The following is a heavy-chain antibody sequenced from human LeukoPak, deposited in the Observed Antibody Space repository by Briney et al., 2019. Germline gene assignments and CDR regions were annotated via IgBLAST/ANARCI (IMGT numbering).Heavy chain of an antibody. CDR3: ARGGALNWNDVAYYFDY. CDR1: GGSISSSNYY. Sequence: PSETLSLTCTVSGGSISSSNYYWGWIRQPPGKGLEWIGNIYYSGSTNYNPSLKSRVTISVDTSKNQFSLKLSSVTAADTAVYYCARGGALNWNDVAYYFDYWGQGTLVTVSS. D-gene: IGHD1-1*01. CDR2: IYYSGST. J-gene: IGHJ4*02. V-gene: IGHV4-39*07.